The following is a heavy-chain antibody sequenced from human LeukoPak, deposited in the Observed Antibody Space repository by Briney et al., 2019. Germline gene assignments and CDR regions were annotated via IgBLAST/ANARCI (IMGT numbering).Heavy chain of an antibody. CDR3: ARALWGRSDFWSGHPYYFDY. CDR2: IYYSGST. Sequence: SETLSLTCTVSGGSIGSYYWSWIRQPPGKGLEWIGYIYYSGSTNHNPSLKSRVTISVDTSKNQFSLKLSSVTAADTAVYYCARALWGRSDFWSGHPYYFDYWGQGTLVTVSS. V-gene: IGHV4-59*01. D-gene: IGHD3-3*01. J-gene: IGHJ4*02. CDR1: GGSIGSYY.